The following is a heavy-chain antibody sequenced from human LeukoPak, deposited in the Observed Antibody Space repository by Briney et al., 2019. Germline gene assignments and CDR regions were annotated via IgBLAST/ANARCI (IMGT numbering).Heavy chain of an antibody. D-gene: IGHD6-6*01. CDR1: GYTFTGYY. V-gene: IGHV1-2*02. J-gene: IGHJ4*02. CDR3: ARARKLYSSSSVGEGY. Sequence: GASVKVSCKASGYTFTGYYMHWGRQAPGQRLEWTGWINPNSGGANYAQKFQGRVTMTGDTSISTAYMELSRLRSDDTAVYYCARARKLYSSSSVGEGYWGQGTLVSVSS. CDR2: INPNSGGA.